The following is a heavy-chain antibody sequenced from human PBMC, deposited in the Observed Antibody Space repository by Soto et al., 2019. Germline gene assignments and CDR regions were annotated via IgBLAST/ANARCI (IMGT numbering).Heavy chain of an antibody. CDR3: ARTYSSSWSPFDY. CDR1: GGSFSGYY. D-gene: IGHD6-13*01. V-gene: IGHV4-34*01. Sequence: QVQLQQWGAGLLKPSETLSLTCAVYGGSFSGYYWSWIRQPPGKGLEWIGEINQSGSTNYNPSLKSLVTISVDTSKTQFSLKLSSVTAADTAVYYCARTYSSSWSPFDYWGQGTLVTVSS. J-gene: IGHJ4*02. CDR2: INQSGST.